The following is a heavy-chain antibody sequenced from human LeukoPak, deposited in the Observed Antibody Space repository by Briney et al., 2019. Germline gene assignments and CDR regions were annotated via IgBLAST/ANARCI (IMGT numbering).Heavy chain of an antibody. V-gene: IGHV3-23*01. Sequence: GGSLRLSCAASGFTFSSYAMSWVRQAPGKGLEWVLAISGSGGSTYYADSVKGRFTISRDNSKNTLYLQMNSLRAEDTAVYYCAKAFGYYDSSGYHWGQGTLVTVSS. CDR1: GFTFSSYA. J-gene: IGHJ5*02. CDR2: ISGSGGST. D-gene: IGHD3-22*01. CDR3: AKAFGYYDSSGYH.